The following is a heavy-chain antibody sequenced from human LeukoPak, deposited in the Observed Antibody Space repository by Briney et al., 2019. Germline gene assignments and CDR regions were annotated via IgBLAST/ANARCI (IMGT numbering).Heavy chain of an antibody. Sequence: PGGSLRLCCDASGFTFIDYYMTWIRQAPGKGLESISYITSSGTSTYYPVSVRGRFTISMDNARNSVYLQMKYLRADDTAVYYCARDVGATTSATFDLWGQGRMVTVSS. CDR2: ITSSGTST. CDR3: ARDVGATTSATFDL. J-gene: IGHJ3*01. V-gene: IGHV3-11*01. D-gene: IGHD1-26*01. CDR1: GFTFIDYY.